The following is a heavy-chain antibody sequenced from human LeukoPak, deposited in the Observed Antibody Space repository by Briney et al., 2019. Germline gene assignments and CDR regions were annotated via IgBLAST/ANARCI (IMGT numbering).Heavy chain of an antibody. D-gene: IGHD6-6*01. CDR1: GFTFSSYA. J-gene: IGHJ5*02. Sequence: GGSLRLSCAASGFTFSSYAMNWVRQAPGKGLEWVSAISSSGSSTYYADSVKGWFTISRDNSKNTLYLQMNSLRAEDTAVYYCAKDRGQLVPKYNWFDPWGQGTLVTVSS. V-gene: IGHV3-23*01. CDR3: AKDRGQLVPKYNWFDP. CDR2: ISSSGSST.